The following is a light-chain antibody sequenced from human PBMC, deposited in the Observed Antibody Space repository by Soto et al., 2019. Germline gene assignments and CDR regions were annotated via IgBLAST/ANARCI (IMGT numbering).Light chain of an antibody. J-gene: IGKJ1*01. CDR3: QHYNSYSEA. Sequence: DLQMTQCPSTLSGSVGDRVTITFRASQTISSWLAWYQQKPGKAPKRLIYKASTLKSGVPSRFSGSGSGTEFTLTISSLQPDDFATYYCQHYNSYSEAFGQGTKVDI. CDR2: KAS. CDR1: QTISSW. V-gene: IGKV1-5*03.